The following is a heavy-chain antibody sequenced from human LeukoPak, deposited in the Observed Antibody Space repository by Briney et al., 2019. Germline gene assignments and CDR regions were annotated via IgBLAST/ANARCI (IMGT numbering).Heavy chain of an antibody. CDR2: IYXSGXX. J-gene: IGHJ4*02. D-gene: IGHD4-17*01. Sequence: PSETLSLTCXVSGGSISSXXWXXXRQPPGKGLEXXXYIYXSGXXXXXXXLKSRVTXXXXXSKNQFSLMLSSVTAADTAVYYCAGYGDYPIWGQGTLVTVSS. CDR1: GGSISSXX. V-gene: IGHV4-59*01. CDR3: AGYGDYPI.